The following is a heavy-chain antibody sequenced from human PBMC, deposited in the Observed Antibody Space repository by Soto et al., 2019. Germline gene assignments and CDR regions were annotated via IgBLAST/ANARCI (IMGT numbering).Heavy chain of an antibody. Sequence: PSETLSLTCTVSGGSISNSSYYWGWIRQPPGKGLEWIGSIYSTGSTYYNPSLQSRGTVSVDTSKNRFSLRLSSVTAADTAVDYCARQDYDILTGYYLPWFDPWGQGTLVTVSS. V-gene: IGHV4-39*01. D-gene: IGHD3-9*01. CDR1: GGSISNSSYY. CDR2: IYSTGST. CDR3: ARQDYDILTGYYLPWFDP. J-gene: IGHJ5*02.